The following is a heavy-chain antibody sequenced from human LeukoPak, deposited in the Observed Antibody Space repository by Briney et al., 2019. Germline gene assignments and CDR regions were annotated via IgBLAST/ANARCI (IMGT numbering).Heavy chain of an antibody. CDR2: IYYSGST. Sequence: SETLSLTCTVSGGSISSSSYYWGWIRQPPGKGLEWIGSIYYSGSTYYNPSLKSRVTISVDTSKNQFSLKLSSVTAADTAVYYCPRGELLKGNWFDPWGQGTLVTVSS. D-gene: IGHD1-26*01. V-gene: IGHV4-39*07. CDR3: PRGELLKGNWFDP. J-gene: IGHJ5*02. CDR1: GGSISSSSYY.